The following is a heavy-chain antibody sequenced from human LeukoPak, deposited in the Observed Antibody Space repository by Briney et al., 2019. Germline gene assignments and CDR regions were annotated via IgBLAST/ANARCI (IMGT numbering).Heavy chain of an antibody. CDR1: GGSISSYY. CDR3: ARLSGYDRHLSDY. D-gene: IGHD5-12*01. CDR2: IYYSGST. J-gene: IGHJ4*02. V-gene: IGHV4-59*05. Sequence: SETLSLTCTVSGGSISSYYWSWIRQPPGKGLEWIGSIYYSGSTYYNPSLKSRVTISVDTSKNQFSLKLSSVTAADTAVYYCARLSGYDRHLSDYWGQGTLVTVSS.